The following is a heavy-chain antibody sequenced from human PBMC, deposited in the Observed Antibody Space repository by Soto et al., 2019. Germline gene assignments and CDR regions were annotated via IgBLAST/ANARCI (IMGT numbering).Heavy chain of an antibody. CDR1: GFTFSSYA. CDR3: AKTPIQYCSSTSCYYYYFDY. Sequence: GGSLRLSCAASGFTFSSYAMSWVRQAPGKGLEWVSAISGSGGSTYYADSVKGRFTISRDNSKNTLYLQMNSLRAEDTAVYYCAKTPIQYCSSTSCYYYYFDYWGQGTLVTVSS. CDR2: ISGSGGST. V-gene: IGHV3-23*01. J-gene: IGHJ4*02. D-gene: IGHD2-2*01.